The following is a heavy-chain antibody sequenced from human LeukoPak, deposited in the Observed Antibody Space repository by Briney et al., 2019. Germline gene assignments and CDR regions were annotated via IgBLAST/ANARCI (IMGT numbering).Heavy chain of an antibody. J-gene: IGHJ6*03. Sequence: GGSLRLSCAASGFILSDSSIHWVRQASGRGLEWVGRIRSKANSYATACAASIEGRFIVSRDDLKNTAFLQMNSLRTEDTAVYYCTSRNHYYMDVWGKGTTVSVSS. CDR3: TSRNHYYMDV. V-gene: IGHV3-73*01. CDR1: GFILSDSS. CDR2: IRSKANSYAT. D-gene: IGHD1-14*01.